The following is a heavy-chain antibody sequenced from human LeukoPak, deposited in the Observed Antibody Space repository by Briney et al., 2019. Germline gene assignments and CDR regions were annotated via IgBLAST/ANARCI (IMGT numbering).Heavy chain of an antibody. V-gene: IGHV3-15*01. D-gene: IGHD1-26*01. CDR2: IKSRTEGETT. CDR3: TRVGTTWFHS. CDR1: GFTFSDAW. Sequence: PGGSLRLSCAASGFTFSDAWMSWVRQAPGKGLEWLGRIKSRTEGETTQYAAPVKGRFTISRDDSKETVYLQMNSLTTEDTAVYYCTRVGTTWFHSWGHGNLVIVSS. J-gene: IGHJ5*01.